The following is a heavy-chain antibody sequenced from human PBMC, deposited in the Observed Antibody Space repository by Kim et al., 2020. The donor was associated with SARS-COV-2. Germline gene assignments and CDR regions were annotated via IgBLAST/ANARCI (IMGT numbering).Heavy chain of an antibody. D-gene: IGHD6-19*01. Sequence: GGSLRLSCAASGFTFGSYWMTWVRQAPGKGLEWVANIKQDGSQKYYVDSVKGRFTISREDAKNSLYLQMNSLRAEDTAVYYCARTVTGTTESFEYWGQGTLVTVSS. J-gene: IGHJ1*01. CDR2: IKQDGSQK. CDR3: ARTVTGTTESFEY. CDR1: GFTFGSYW. V-gene: IGHV3-7*03.